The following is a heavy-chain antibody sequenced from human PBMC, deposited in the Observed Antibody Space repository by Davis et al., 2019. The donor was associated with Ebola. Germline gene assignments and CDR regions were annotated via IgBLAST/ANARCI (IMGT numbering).Heavy chain of an antibody. J-gene: IGHJ5*02. Sequence: SETLSLTCAVSGGSVSSGGGYACSWLRQPPGKGLAWIGYIYYSGSTYYNPSLKSRVIISLDTSQNQFSLNLSSVTAADTAVYYCARVIYGGTVLDPWGQGTLVTVSS. D-gene: IGHD4-23*01. CDR1: GGSVSSGGGYA. CDR2: IYYSGST. CDR3: ARVIYGGTVLDP. V-gene: IGHV4-30-4*07.